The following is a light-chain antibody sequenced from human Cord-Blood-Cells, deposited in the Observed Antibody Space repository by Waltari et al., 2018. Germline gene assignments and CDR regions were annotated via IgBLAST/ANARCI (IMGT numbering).Light chain of an antibody. Sequence: EIVLTQSPATLSLSPGERATLSCRASQSVSSYLAWYQQKPGQAPRLLIYDASNRATGIPARFSGSGSVTDFTLTISSLEPEDFAVYYCQQRSSWTFGQGTKVEIK. CDR3: QQRSSWT. CDR2: DAS. CDR1: QSVSSY. V-gene: IGKV3-11*01. J-gene: IGKJ1*01.